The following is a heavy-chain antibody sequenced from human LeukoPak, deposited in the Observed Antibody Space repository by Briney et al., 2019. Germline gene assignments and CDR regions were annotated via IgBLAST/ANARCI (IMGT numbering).Heavy chain of an antibody. J-gene: IGHJ4*02. CDR2: ISSSSSYI. CDR3: ARYCGGDCYEARGLGY. Sequence: GGSLRLSCAASGFTFSSYSMNWVRQAPGKGLEWVSSISSSSSYIYYADSVKGRFTIFRDNAKNSLYLQMNSLRAEDTAVYYCARYCGGDCYEARGLGYWGQGTLVTVSS. CDR1: GFTFSSYS. V-gene: IGHV3-21*01. D-gene: IGHD2-21*02.